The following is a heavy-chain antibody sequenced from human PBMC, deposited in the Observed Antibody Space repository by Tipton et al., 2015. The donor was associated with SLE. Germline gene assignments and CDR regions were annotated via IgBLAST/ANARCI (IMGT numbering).Heavy chain of an antibody. CDR1: AYSFSNYG. CDR2: IYPGYSGT. D-gene: IGHD1-26*01. CDR3: AGRSDAGRYYG. J-gene: IGHJ4*02. V-gene: IGHV5-51*03. Sequence: QLVQSGAEVKTPGESLKISCEGSAYSFSNYGIHWVRQMPGKGLEWMGIIYPGYSGTIYSPSFQGQVTISVDKSISTAYLQWSSLKASDTAMYYCAGRSDAGRYYGWGQGTLVTVSS.